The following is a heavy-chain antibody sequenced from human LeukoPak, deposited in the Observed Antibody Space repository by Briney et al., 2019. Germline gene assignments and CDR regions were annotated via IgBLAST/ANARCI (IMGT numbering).Heavy chain of an antibody. V-gene: IGHV3-48*03. CDR3: AIDHNRYGSGSTGFDP. D-gene: IGHD3-10*01. CDR1: GFTSSSYK. Sequence: GGSPRLSCAASGFTSSSYKMNRGPATPGEGVEWGSYISSRGNTIYYADSVRSRVTLSTENAKKSLYLQMNSPRAEKTALYNCAIDHNRYGSGSTGFDPWGQGNLVTVSS. J-gene: IGHJ5*02. CDR2: ISSRGNTI.